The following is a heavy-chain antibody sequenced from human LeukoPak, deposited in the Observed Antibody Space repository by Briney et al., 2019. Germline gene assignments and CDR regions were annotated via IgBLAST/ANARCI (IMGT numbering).Heavy chain of an antibody. CDR1: GLTFSSYA. Sequence: GGSLRLSCAASGLTFSSYAMTWVRQAPGKGLEWVSAISGSTGSTYYADSVKGRFTISRDNSKNTLYLQMNSLRAEDTAVYYCAKGRDTYYYDSSGYDYWGQGTLVTVSS. CDR3: AKGRDTYYYDSSGYDY. J-gene: IGHJ4*02. CDR2: ISGSTGST. D-gene: IGHD3-22*01. V-gene: IGHV3-23*01.